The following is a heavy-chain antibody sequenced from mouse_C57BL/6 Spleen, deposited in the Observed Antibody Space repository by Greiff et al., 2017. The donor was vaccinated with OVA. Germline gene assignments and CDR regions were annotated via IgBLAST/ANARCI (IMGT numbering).Heavy chain of an antibody. Sequence: EVQLVESGPGLVKPSQSLSLTCSVTGYSITSGYYWNWIRQFPGNKLEWMGYISYDGSNNYNPSLKNRISITRDTSKNQFFLKLNSVTTEDTATYYCARKGDGYYDYFDYWGQGTTLTVSS. J-gene: IGHJ2*01. CDR1: GYSITSGYY. CDR3: ARKGDGYYDYFDY. D-gene: IGHD2-3*01. V-gene: IGHV3-6*01. CDR2: ISYDGSN.